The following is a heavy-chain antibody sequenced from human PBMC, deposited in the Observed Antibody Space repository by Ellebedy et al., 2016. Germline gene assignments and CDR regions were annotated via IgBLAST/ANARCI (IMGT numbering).Heavy chain of an antibody. CDR2: IVVGSGNT. J-gene: IGHJ4*02. CDR3: AAGVYDSSGYDY. D-gene: IGHD3-22*01. Sequence: ASVKVSCKASGFTFTSSAMQWVRQARGQRLEWIGWIVVGSGNTNYAQKFQERVTITRDMSTSTAYMELSSLRSEDTAVYYCAAGVYDSSGYDYWGQGTLVTVSS. V-gene: IGHV1-58*02. CDR1: GFTFTSSA.